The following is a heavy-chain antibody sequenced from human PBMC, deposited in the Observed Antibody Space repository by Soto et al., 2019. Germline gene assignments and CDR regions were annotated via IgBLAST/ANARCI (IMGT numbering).Heavy chain of an antibody. V-gene: IGHV4-31*03. CDR2: IHYSGNT. CDR1: GGSISSSGYY. J-gene: IGHJ4*02. Sequence: QVQLQESGPGLVKPSETLSLTCTVSGGSISSSGYYWSWIRQNPGKGLEWIGYIHYSGNTYYNPSLKSRVTISVDTSKYQFSLRLSSVTAADTAVYYCAKSLTINADFDCWGQGTLVTVSS. D-gene: IGHD3-9*01. CDR3: AKSLTINADFDC.